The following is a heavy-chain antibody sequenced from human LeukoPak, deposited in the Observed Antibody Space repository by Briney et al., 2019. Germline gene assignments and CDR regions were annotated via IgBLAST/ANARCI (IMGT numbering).Heavy chain of an antibody. J-gene: IGHJ6*03. D-gene: IGHD4-23*01. CDR3: AREVADYGGYYYYHYMDV. V-gene: IGHV4-4*07. CDR2: IYTRGCN. CDR1: GDSISRYY. Sequence: SETLSLTCTVSGDSISRYYWSWLRQPAGKGLEWLGRIYTRGCNKYNPSLKSRVTMSVDTSKTQFSLKLSSVTAADTAMYYCAREVADYGGYYYYHYMDVWGKGTTVTISS.